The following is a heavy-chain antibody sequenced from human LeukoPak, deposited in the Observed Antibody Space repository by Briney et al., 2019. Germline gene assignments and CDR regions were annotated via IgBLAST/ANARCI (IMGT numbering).Heavy chain of an antibody. CDR1: GFTVSSNY. Sequence: GGSLRLSCAASGFTVSSNYMSWVRQAPGKGLEWVSVIYSGGSTYHADSVKGRFTISRDNSKNTLYLQMNSLRAEDTAVYYCARFYRATLDAFDIWGQGTMVTVSS. J-gene: IGHJ3*02. CDR2: IYSGGST. CDR3: ARFYRATLDAFDI. D-gene: IGHD5-12*01. V-gene: IGHV3-53*01.